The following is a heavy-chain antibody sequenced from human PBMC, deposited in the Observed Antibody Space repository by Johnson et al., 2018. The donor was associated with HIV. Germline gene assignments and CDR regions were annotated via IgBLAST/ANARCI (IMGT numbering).Heavy chain of an antibody. D-gene: IGHD3-22*01. Sequence: VQLVESGGGVVQPGRSLRLSCAASGFTFSSYAMSWVRQAPGKGLEWVSAISGSGGSTYYADSVKGRFTISRDNSKNTLYLQMNSLRAEDTAVYYCARGRAYYYDSSGDAFDIWGQGTLVTVSS. CDR2: ISGSGGST. J-gene: IGHJ3*02. CDR3: ARGRAYYYDSSGDAFDI. CDR1: GFTFSSYA. V-gene: IGHV3-23*04.